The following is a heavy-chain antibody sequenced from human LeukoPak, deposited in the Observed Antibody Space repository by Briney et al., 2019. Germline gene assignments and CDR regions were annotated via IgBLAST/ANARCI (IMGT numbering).Heavy chain of an antibody. V-gene: IGHV3-23*01. CDR2: ISNSGGST. D-gene: IGHD4-17*01. CDR1: GFTFSSYA. CDR3: AKGFAYGDYVADFDY. Sequence: GGSLRLSCAASGFTFSSYAMSWVRQAPGKGLEWVSAISNSGGSTYHVDSVKGRFTISRDNSKNTLYLQMNRLRAEDTAVYYCAKGFAYGDYVADFDYWCQGTLVTVSS. J-gene: IGHJ4*02.